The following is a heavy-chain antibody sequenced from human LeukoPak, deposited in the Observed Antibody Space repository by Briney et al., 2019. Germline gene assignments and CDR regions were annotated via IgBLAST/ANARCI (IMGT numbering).Heavy chain of an antibody. J-gene: IGHJ3*02. V-gene: IGHV3-30*02. D-gene: IGHD6-19*01. Sequence: GGSLRLSCAASGFTFSSYGMHWVRQAPGKGLEWVAFIRYDGSNKYYADSVKGRFTISRDNSKNTLYLQMNSLRAEDTAVYYCAKGYYKQWLVLGDIWGQGTMVTVSS. CDR1: GFTFSSYG. CDR3: AKGYYKQWLVLGDI. CDR2: IRYDGSNK.